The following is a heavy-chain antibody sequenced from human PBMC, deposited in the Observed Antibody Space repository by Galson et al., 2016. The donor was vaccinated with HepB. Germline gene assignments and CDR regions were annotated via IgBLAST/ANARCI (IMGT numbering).Heavy chain of an antibody. J-gene: IGHJ4*02. Sequence: SLRLSCAVSGVTVGSNYMSWVRQATGKGLEWVSIIYTNGNRYYADSVKGRFTISTDSSTNTLYLQMNSLRVDDTAVYYCARVDGGGSVWSPYYFQYWGQGTLVTVSS. D-gene: IGHD6-19*01. V-gene: IGHV3-53*01. CDR1: GVTVGSNY. CDR3: ARVDGGGSVWSPYYFQY. CDR2: IYTNGNR.